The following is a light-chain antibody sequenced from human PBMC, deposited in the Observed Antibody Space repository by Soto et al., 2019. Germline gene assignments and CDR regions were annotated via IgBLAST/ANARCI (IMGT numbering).Light chain of an antibody. J-gene: IGLJ1*01. CDR3: AAWDDSLNGYV. V-gene: IGLV1-44*01. CDR2: SNN. CDR1: NSNIGSNT. Sequence: QSVLTQPPSASRTPGQRVTISCSGSNSNIGSNTVNWHQQLPGTAPKLLIYSNNQRPSGVPDRVSGSKSGTSASLAISGLQSEYEADYYWAAWDDSLNGYVFGRETTVXV.